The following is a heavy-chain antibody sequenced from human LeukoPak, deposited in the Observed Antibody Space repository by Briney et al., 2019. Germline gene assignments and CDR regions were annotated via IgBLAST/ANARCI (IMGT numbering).Heavy chain of an antibody. J-gene: IGHJ4*02. CDR2: ISGYNGNT. V-gene: IGHV1-18*01. CDR3: ARSSLGTITAGPFDY. CDR1: GYTFSSYG. D-gene: IGHD5-12*01. Sequence: ASVKVSCKASGYTFSSYGIAWVRQAPGQGLEWMGWISGYNGNTNYAQKLQGRVSMTTDTSTTTAYMELRSLTSDDTALYYCARSSLGTITAGPFDYWGQGTLVTDSS.